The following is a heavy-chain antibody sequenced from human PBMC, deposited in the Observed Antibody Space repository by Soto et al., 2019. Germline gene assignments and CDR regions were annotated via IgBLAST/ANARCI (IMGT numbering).Heavy chain of an antibody. CDR2: TNTGGTT. J-gene: IGHJ6*02. V-gene: IGHV3-53*02. Sequence: EVQVLATGGGLIQPGGSLRLSCAASGFTVNSNYMSWVRQAPGEGLQLVSITNTGGTTYYADSVKGRFTVPRDTSKNTVDFHLNSLLAEDTSVNYCETSDGFIRAVWGQVTMFSV. CDR1: GFTVNSNY. CDR3: ETSDGFIRAV. D-gene: IGHD2-21*02.